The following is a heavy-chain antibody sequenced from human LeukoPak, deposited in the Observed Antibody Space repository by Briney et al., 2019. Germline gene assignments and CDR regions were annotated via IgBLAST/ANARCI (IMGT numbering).Heavy chain of an antibody. Sequence: GGSLRLSCAASGFTFSDSAMHWVRQASGKGLEWVGRIRTKRNNYATAYAASVRGRFTISRDDSKNTAFLQMSSLKTEDTAVYYCTGGDDYGDYWGQGIVVTVSS. CDR1: GFTFSDSA. V-gene: IGHV3-73*01. D-gene: IGHD3-10*01. CDR3: TGGDDYGDY. J-gene: IGHJ4*02. CDR2: IRTKRNNYAT.